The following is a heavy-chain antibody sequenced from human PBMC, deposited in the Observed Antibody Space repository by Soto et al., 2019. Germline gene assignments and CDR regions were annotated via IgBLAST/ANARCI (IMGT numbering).Heavy chain of an antibody. D-gene: IGHD3-22*01. Sequence: SLRLSCTSSGFTFGDYAMSWVRQAPGKGLEWVGFIRSKAYGGTTEYAASVKGRFTISRDDSKSIAYLQMNSLKTEDTAVYYCTSVEYYDSSGYYFDYWGQGTLVTVSS. V-gene: IGHV3-49*04. CDR2: IRSKAYGGTT. J-gene: IGHJ4*02. CDR1: GFTFGDYA. CDR3: TSVEYYDSSGYYFDY.